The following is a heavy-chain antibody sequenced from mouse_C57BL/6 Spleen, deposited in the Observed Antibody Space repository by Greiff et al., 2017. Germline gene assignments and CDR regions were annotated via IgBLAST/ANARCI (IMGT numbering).Heavy chain of an antibody. CDR3: ARRGPYYGSSYPHWYFDV. CDR1: GYTFTDYN. Sequence: EVQLQQSGPELVKPGASVKIPCKASGYTFTDYNMDWVKQSHGKSLEWIGDINPNNGGTIYNQKFKGKATLTVDKSSSTAYMELRSLTSEDTAVYYCARRGPYYGSSYPHWYFDVWGTGTTVTVSS. J-gene: IGHJ1*03. CDR2: INPNNGGT. D-gene: IGHD1-1*01. V-gene: IGHV1-18*01.